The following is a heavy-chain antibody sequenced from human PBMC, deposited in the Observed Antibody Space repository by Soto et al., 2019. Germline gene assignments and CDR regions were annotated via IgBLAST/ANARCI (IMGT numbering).Heavy chain of an antibody. Sequence: EVQLLESGGGLVQPGGSLRLSCAASGFTFSSYAMSWVRQAPGKGLEWVSAISGSGGSTYYADSVKGRFTISRDNSKNTLYLQMNSLRAEDTGVYYCAKSQAYSSRWRGVGRFHYGGQGTLVTVSS. D-gene: IGHD6-13*01. CDR3: AKSQAYSSRWRGVGRFHY. CDR2: ISGSGGST. J-gene: IGHJ4*02. CDR1: GFTFSSYA. V-gene: IGHV3-23*01.